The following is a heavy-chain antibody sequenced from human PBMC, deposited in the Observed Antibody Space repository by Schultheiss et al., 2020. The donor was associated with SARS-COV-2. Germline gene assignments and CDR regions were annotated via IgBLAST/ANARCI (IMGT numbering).Heavy chain of an antibody. D-gene: IGHD2-15*01. Sequence: GGSLRLSCAASGFTFSSYSMNWVRQAPGKGLEWVSYISSSSSTIYYADSVKGRFTISRDNAKNSLYLQMNSLRAEDTAVYYCARDLTAYRYCSGGSCYSGGMDVWGQGTTVTVSS. CDR2: ISSSSSTI. CDR1: GFTFSSYS. V-gene: IGHV3-48*01. CDR3: ARDLTAYRYCSGGSCYSGGMDV. J-gene: IGHJ6*02.